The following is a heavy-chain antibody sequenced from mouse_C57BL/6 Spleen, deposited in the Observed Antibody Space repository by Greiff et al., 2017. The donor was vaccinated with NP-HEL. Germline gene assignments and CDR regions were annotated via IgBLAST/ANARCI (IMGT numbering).Heavy chain of an antibody. CDR3: ARDYGSSYVGYWYFDV. Sequence: EVKLMESGAELVKPGASVKLSCTASGFNIKDYYMHWVKQRTEQGLEWIGRIDPEDGETKYAPKFQGKATITADTSSNTAYLQLSSLTSEDTAVYYCARDYGSSYVGYWYFDVWGTGTTVTVSS. D-gene: IGHD1-1*01. J-gene: IGHJ1*03. CDR1: GFNIKDYY. V-gene: IGHV14-2*01. CDR2: IDPEDGET.